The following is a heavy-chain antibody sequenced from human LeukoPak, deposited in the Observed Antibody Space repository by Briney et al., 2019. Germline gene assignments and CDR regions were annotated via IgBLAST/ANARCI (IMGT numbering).Heavy chain of an antibody. CDR2: IYYSGST. J-gene: IGHJ4*02. V-gene: IGHV4-59*01. CDR1: GASISSYY. Sequence: SETLSLTCSVSGASISSYYWSWVRQPPGKGLEWIGYIYYSGSTKYNPSLKSRLTISVDTSKNQFSLKLSSVTAADTAVYYCARQLADCGGDCYYDYWGQGTLVTVSS. CDR3: ARQLADCGGDCYYDY. D-gene: IGHD2-21*02.